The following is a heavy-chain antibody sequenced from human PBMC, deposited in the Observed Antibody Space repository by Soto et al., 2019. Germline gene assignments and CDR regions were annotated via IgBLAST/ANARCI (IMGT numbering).Heavy chain of an antibody. D-gene: IGHD3-10*01. CDR2: INSDGSTT. Sequence: GGSLRLSCAASGFTFSSYWMHWVRQAPGKGLVWVSRINSDGSTTSYADSVKGRFTVSRDNAKNTLFLQMNSLRAEDTAVYYCAKEGKSKTWEYYFDSWGQGTVVTVSS. CDR3: AKEGKSKTWEYYFDS. V-gene: IGHV3-74*01. CDR1: GFTFSSYW. J-gene: IGHJ4*02.